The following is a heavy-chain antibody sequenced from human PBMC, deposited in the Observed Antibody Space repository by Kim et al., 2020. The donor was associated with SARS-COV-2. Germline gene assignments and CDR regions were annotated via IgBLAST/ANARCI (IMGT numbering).Heavy chain of an antibody. CDR1: GFTFSDYY. D-gene: IGHD1-20*01. CDR2: ISSSSSYT. J-gene: IGHJ6*02. Sequence: GGSLRLSCAASGFTFSDYYMSWIRQAPGKGLEWVSYISSSSSYTNYADSVKGRFTISRDNAKNSLYLQMNSLRGEDTAVYYCASYKWKRGNLFSLNYYYYNGMDVWGQGTTVTVSS. V-gene: IGHV3-11*03. CDR3: ASYKWKRGNLFSLNYYYYNGMDV.